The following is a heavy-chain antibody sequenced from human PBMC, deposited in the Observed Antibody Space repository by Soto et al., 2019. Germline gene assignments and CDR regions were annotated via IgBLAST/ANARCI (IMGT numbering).Heavy chain of an antibody. D-gene: IGHD1-1*01. V-gene: IGHV3-7*01. J-gene: IGHJ4*02. CDR1: GYTFSSHW. CDR3: ARTGDGHHDFLDY. CDR2: INQDGNED. Sequence: SCKXSGYTFSSHWMNWVRQAPGKGLEWVANINQDGNEDNLLDSVKGRFTISRDNAKNSLFLQMNSLRVDDTAVYYCARTGDGHHDFLDYWGQGALVTVSS.